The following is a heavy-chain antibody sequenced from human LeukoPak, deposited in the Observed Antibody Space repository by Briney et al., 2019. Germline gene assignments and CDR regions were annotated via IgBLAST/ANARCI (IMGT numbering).Heavy chain of an antibody. CDR2: IYYSGST. V-gene: IGHV4-59*12. CDR3: ARESPSRVNWFDP. Sequence: SETLSLTCTVSGGSISSYYWSWIRQPPGKGLEWIGYIYYSGSTYYNPSLKSRVTISVDTSKNQFSLKLSSVIAADTAVYYCARESPSRVNWFDPWGQGTLVTVSS. J-gene: IGHJ5*02. CDR1: GGSISSYY.